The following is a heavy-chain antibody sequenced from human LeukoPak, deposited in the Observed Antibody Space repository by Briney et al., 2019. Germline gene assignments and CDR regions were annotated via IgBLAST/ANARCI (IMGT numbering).Heavy chain of an antibody. D-gene: IGHD4-17*01. V-gene: IGHV3-30*18. CDR2: ISYDGSNK. CDR1: GFTFSSYA. Sequence: GGSLRLSCAASGFTFSSYAMHWVRQAPGKGLEWVAVISYDGSNKYYADSVKGRFTISRDNSKNTLYLQMNSLRAEDTAVYYCAKDYGYGDFEGIDYWGQGTLVTVSS. J-gene: IGHJ4*02. CDR3: AKDYGYGDFEGIDY.